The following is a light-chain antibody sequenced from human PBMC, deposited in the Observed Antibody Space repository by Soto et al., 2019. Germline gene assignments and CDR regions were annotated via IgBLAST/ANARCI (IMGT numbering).Light chain of an antibody. CDR2: AAS. CDR1: QGISSY. J-gene: IGKJ5*01. CDR3: QQNYSIPIP. Sequence: STSTRSGSVGDRVTIYFRASQGISSYLAWYQQKPGKAPKLLIYAASSMQRGVPSRFSGSGSGTDFTLTISSLQPEDFATYYCQQNYSIPIPFGQGTRLEIK. V-gene: IGKV1-39*01.